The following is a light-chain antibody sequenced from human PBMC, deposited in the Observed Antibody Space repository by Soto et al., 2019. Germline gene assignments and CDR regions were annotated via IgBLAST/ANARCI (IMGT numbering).Light chain of an antibody. Sequence: DIQMTQSPSTLSASVGDRVTITCRASQSISSWLAWYQQKPGKAPKLLIYKASSLEVGVPSRFSGGGSGTEFTLTISSLQPDDFATYYCQQYNSYPWTFGQGTKVEIK. V-gene: IGKV1-5*03. J-gene: IGKJ1*01. CDR3: QQYNSYPWT. CDR1: QSISSW. CDR2: KAS.